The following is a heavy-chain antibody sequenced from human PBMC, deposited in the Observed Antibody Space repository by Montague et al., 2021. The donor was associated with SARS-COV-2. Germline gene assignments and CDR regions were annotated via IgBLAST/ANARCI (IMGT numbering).Heavy chain of an antibody. CDR2: IDWDDDK. CDR3: AREYSSGVYFDY. Sequence: PALVKPTQTLTLTCIFSGFSLSTSGMCVSWIRQPPGKALEWLARIDWDDDKYYSTSLKTRLTISKDTSKNQVVLTMTNMDPVDTATYYRAREYSSGVYFDYWGQGTLVTVSS. CDR1: GFSLSTSGMC. V-gene: IGHV2-70*11. D-gene: IGHD6-19*01. J-gene: IGHJ4*02.